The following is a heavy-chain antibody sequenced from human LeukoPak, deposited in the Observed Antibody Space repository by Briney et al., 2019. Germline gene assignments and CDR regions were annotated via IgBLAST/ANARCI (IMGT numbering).Heavy chain of an antibody. V-gene: IGHV1-46*01. D-gene: IGHD1-1*01. CDR2: INPGDGST. CDR1: GYTFTSYY. J-gene: IGHJ4*02. CDR3: AKEERKDFYYFDY. Sequence: ASVKVSCKASGYTFTSYYMHWVRQAPGQGLEWMGIINPGDGSTSYTQKFQGRVTMTRDTSTSTVFLDLSSLRSEDTAVYYCAKEERKDFYYFDYWGQGTLVTVSS.